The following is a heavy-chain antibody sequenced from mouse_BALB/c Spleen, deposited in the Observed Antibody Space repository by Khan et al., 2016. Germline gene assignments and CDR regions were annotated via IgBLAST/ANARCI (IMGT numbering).Heavy chain of an antibody. CDR2: IDPYDSET. CDR3: ARGSKVFDY. V-gene: IGHV1-52*01. CDR1: GHPFNTYW. J-gene: IGHJ2*01. Sequence: QVQLQQPGAELVRPGASVKLSCKASGHPFNTYWMNWFKQRPEQGLEWIGRIDPYDSETHYDQKFKDKAILNVDKSSSTAFMQLSSLTSEDSAVYYCARGSKVFDYWGQGTTLTVSS.